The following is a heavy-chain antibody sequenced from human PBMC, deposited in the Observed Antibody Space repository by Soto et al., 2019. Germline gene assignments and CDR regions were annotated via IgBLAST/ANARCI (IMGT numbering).Heavy chain of an antibody. CDR2: ISGSGGST. Sequence: EVQLLESGGGLVQPGGSLRLSCAASGFTFSSYAMNWVRQAPGKGLEWVSVISGSGGSTYYADSVKGRFTISRDNSKNTLYLQMNSLRAEDTAVYYCARRGSGSYYDYWGQGTLVTVSS. J-gene: IGHJ4*02. V-gene: IGHV3-23*01. D-gene: IGHD1-26*01. CDR1: GFTFSSYA. CDR3: ARRGSGSYYDY.